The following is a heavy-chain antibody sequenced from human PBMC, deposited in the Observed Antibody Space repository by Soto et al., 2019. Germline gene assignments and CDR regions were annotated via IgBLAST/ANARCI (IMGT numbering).Heavy chain of an antibody. CDR2: ISSSSSTI. D-gene: IGHD2-8*01. V-gene: IGHV3-48*02. CDR1: GFTFSTYG. CDR3: ARPLTCSNGVCYTVDAFDI. Sequence: GGSLRLSCAAFGFTFSTYGMNWVRQAPGKGLEWVSYISSSSSTIYYADSVKGRFTISRDNAKNSLYLQMNSLRDEDTAVYYCARPLTCSNGVCYTVDAFDIWGQGTMVTVSS. J-gene: IGHJ3*02.